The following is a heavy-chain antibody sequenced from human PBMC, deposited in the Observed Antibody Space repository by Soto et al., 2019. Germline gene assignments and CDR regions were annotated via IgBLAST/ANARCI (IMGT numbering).Heavy chain of an antibody. V-gene: IGHV1-69*17. J-gene: IGHJ5*02. D-gene: IGHD2-15*01. CDR1: GGTSRSLS. Sequence: QVQLVQSGAEVKKPRSSVKVSCKASGGTSRSLSITWVRQAPGQGLELMGGITPLFGIPNYPQKFQGRLTITADKSTGTAYLELSSLRSEDPAVYYCARDTHSAGGWFDTWGRGTLVTVSS. CDR2: ITPLFGIP. CDR3: ARDTHSAGGWFDT.